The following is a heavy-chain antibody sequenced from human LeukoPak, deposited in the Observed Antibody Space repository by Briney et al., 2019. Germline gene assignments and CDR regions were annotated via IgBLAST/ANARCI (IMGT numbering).Heavy chain of an antibody. J-gene: IGHJ4*02. V-gene: IGHV3-49*04. CDR2: IRSKAYGGTT. CDR1: GFTFGDYA. D-gene: IGHD3-3*01. CDR3: TRGGSITIFGPELGYFDY. Sequence: GGSLRLSCTASGFTFGDYAMSWVRQAPGKGLEWVGFIRSKAYGGTTEYAASVKGRFTISRDDSKSIAYLQMNSLKTEDTAVYYCTRGGSITIFGPELGYFDYWGQGTLVTVSS.